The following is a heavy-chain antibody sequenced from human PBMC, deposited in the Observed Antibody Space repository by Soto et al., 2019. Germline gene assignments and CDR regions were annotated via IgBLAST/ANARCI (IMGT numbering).Heavy chain of an antibody. D-gene: IGHD5-18*01. J-gene: IGHJ6*02. V-gene: IGHV1-58*01. CDR3: AAGVTRYGMDV. CDR1: GFTFTSPA. CDR2: IVVGSGNT. Sequence: ASVKVSCKASGFTFTSPAVQWVRQARGQRLEWIGWIVVGSGNTNYAQKFQERVTITRDMSTSTAYMELSSLRSEDTAVYYCAAGVTRYGMDVWGQGTTVTVSS.